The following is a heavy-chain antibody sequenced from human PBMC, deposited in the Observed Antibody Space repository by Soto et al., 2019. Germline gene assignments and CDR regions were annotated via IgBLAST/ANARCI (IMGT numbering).Heavy chain of an antibody. CDR1: GYSFTSYW. CDR3: AGHWGSITMIVVVSLPDGMDV. CDR2: IDPSDSYT. J-gene: IGHJ6*02. V-gene: IGHV5-10-1*01. D-gene: IGHD3-22*01. Sequence: GESLKISCKGSGYSFTSYWISWVRQMPGKGLEWMGRIDPSDSYTNYSPSFQGHVTVSADKSISTAYLQWSSLKASDTAMYYCAGHWGSITMIVVVSLPDGMDVWGQGTTVTVSS.